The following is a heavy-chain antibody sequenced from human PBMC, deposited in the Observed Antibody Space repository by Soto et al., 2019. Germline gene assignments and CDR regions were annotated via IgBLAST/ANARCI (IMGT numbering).Heavy chain of an antibody. D-gene: IGHD5-18*01. CDR3: AKDRRGRRDTPMGDFDH. Sequence: EVQLLESGGGLVQPGGSLRLSCAASGFTFSTYAMSWVRQAPGKGLEWVSTISGSGGNTYYADSVKGRFTVSRDNFKNTLYLQMNSLRAEDTAVYYCAKDRRGRRDTPMGDFDHWGQGTLVTVSS. CDR2: ISGSGGNT. V-gene: IGHV3-23*01. J-gene: IGHJ4*02. CDR1: GFTFSTYA.